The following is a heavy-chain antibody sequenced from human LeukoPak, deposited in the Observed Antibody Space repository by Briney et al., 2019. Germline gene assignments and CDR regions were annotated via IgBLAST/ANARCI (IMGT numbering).Heavy chain of an antibody. D-gene: IGHD3-22*01. J-gene: IGHJ4*02. CDR2: INHSGST. Sequence: PSETLSLTCAVYGGSFSGYYWSWIRQPPGKGLEGIGEINHSGSTNYNPSLKSRVTISVDTSKNQLSLKLSSVTAADTAVYYCARGSSLITMIVVVRGFDYWGQGTLVTVSS. CDR3: ARGSSLITMIVVVRGFDY. V-gene: IGHV4-34*01. CDR1: GGSFSGYY.